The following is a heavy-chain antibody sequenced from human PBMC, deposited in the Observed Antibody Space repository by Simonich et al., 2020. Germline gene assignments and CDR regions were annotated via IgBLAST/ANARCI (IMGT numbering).Heavy chain of an antibody. V-gene: IGHV1-18*01. CDR2: IVDSNGNT. CDR3: ARASRGTWWYYYFDY. D-gene: IGHD2-15*01. J-gene: IGHJ4*02. CDR1: GYTFTSYG. Sequence: QVQLVQSGAEVKKPGASVKVSCKASGYTFTSYGISWVRQAPGQGLEWMGWIVDSNGNTNYAQKLQGRFTVHTDTSTSTAYMELRSLRSDDTAVYYCARASRGTWWYYYFDYWGQGTLVTVSS.